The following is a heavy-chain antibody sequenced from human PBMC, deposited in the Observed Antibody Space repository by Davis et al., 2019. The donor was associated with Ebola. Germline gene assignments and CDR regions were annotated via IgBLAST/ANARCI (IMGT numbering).Heavy chain of an antibody. J-gene: IGHJ5*02. D-gene: IGHD2-2*01. Sequence: GESLKISCAASGFTFDDYGMSWVRQAPGKGLERVSGINWHGGSTGYADSVKGRFTISRDNAKNSLYLQMNSLRAEDTALYHCARVFGPSGGYCSSTSCHNWFDPWGQGTLVTVSS. CDR3: ARVFGPSGGYCSSTSCHNWFDP. V-gene: IGHV3-20*01. CDR2: INWHGGST. CDR1: GFTFDDYG.